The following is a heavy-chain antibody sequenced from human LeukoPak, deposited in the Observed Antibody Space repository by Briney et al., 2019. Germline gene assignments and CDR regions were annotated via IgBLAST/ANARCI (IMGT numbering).Heavy chain of an antibody. V-gene: IGHV4-39*07. D-gene: IGHD2-15*01. J-gene: IGHJ3*02. CDR3: ARDLRCSGGSCYSAFDI. Sequence: SETLSLTCTVSGGSISSNSYYWGWIRHPPGKGLEWIGTIYYSGSTYYNPSLKSRVTISVDTSKNQFSLKLSSVTAADTAVYYCARDLRCSGGSCYSAFDIWGQGTMVTVSS. CDR2: IYYSGST. CDR1: GGSISSNSYY.